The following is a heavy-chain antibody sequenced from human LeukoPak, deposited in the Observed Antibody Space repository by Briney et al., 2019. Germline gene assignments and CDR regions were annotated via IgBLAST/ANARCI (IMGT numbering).Heavy chain of an antibody. CDR1: GFIFSSYS. CDR3: AKSDDIVVVPAVSPLDY. CDR2: ISSRGSSI. V-gene: IGHV3-48*01. Sequence: GGSLRLSCAASGFIFSSYSMNWVRQAPGKGLEWVSYISSRGSSIYYADSVKGRFTISRDNAKNSLYLQLNSLRAEDTAVYYCAKSDDIVVVPAVSPLDYWGQGTLVTVSS. J-gene: IGHJ4*02. D-gene: IGHD2-2*01.